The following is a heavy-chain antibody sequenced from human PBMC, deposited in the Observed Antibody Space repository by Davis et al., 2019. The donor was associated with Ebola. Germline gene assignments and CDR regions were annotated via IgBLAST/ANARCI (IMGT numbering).Heavy chain of an antibody. CDR1: GGSISSYY. V-gene: IGHV4-4*07. Sequence: SETLSLTCTVSGGSISSYYWSWIRQPAGKGLEWIGRIYTSGSTNYNPSLKSRVTMSVDTSKNQFSLKLSSVTAADTAVYYCARVIYLPEGGPLYYYYYYMDVWGKGTTVTVSS. D-gene: IGHD1-14*01. CDR2: IYTSGST. CDR3: ARVIYLPEGGPLYYYYYYMDV. J-gene: IGHJ6*03.